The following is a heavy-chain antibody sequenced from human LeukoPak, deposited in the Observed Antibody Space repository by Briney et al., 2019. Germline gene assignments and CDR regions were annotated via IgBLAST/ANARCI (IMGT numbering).Heavy chain of an antibody. Sequence: GGSLRPSCAASGFTFSSYGMHWVRQAPGKGLEWVAVISYDGSNKYYADSVKGRFTISRDNSKNTLYLQMNSLRAEDTAVYYCARDPYNGNYGDSYYYFMDAWGKGTTVTISS. J-gene: IGHJ6*03. D-gene: IGHD1-26*01. CDR2: ISYDGSNK. CDR1: GFTFSSYG. V-gene: IGHV3-30*03. CDR3: ARDPYNGNYGDSYYYFMDA.